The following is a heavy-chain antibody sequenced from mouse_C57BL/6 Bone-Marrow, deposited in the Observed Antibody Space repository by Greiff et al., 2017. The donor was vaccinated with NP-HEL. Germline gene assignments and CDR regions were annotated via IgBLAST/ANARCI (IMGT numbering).Heavy chain of an antibody. CDR2: IHPRSGNT. Sequence: VQLQQSGAELARPGASVKLSCKASGHTFTSYGISWVKQRTGQGLEWIGEIHPRSGNTYYNEQFKGKATLTADKSSSTAYLELRSLTSEDSAVYYCAPGGIYGNYVVDYWGQGTTLTGSS. V-gene: IGHV1-81*01. CDR3: APGGIYGNYVVDY. CDR1: GHTFTSYG. J-gene: IGHJ2*01. D-gene: IGHD2-1*01.